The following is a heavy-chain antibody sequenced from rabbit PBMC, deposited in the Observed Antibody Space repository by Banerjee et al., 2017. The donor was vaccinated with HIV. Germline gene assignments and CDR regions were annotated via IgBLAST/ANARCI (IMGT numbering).Heavy chain of an antibody. J-gene: IGHJ2*01. CDR1: RFSFSVKYV. D-gene: IGHD7-1*01. Sequence: QEQLEESGGDLVKPEGSLTLTCTASRFSFSVKYVMCWVRQAPGKGLEWIACIYTGDGDGLYASWAKGRFTISKTSSTVDLKMTSLTVADTATYFCARGGGGYAGYGHGDDAFDPWGQGTLVTVS. CDR2: IYTGDGDG. CDR3: ARGGGGYAGYGHGDDAFDP. V-gene: IGHV1S45*01.